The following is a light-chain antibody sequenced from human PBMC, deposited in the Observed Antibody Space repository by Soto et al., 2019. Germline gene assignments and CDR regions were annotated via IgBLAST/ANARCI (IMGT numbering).Light chain of an antibody. V-gene: IGKV3-15*01. CDR2: GAS. Sequence: EIVMTQSPVALSVSPGERATLSCRANQSVSSNLAWYQQKPGQAPRLLIYGASTRATGITARFSGSGSGTEFTLTISSLQSEDFAVYYCQQYNNGPPYTFGQGTKLEIK. CDR1: QSVSSN. J-gene: IGKJ2*01. CDR3: QQYNNGPPYT.